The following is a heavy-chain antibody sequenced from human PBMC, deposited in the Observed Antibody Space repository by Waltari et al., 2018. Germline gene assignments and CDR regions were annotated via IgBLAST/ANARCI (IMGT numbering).Heavy chain of an antibody. V-gene: IGHV4-34*01. D-gene: IGHD1-26*01. Sequence: QVQLQQWGAGLLKPSETLSLTCAVYGGSFSGYSWSWIRQPPGKGLEWIGEINHSGSTNYNPSLKSRVTIAVDTAKNQFSLKLSSVTAADTAVYYCARSRWARGGYWGQGTLVTVSS. CDR2: INHSGST. CDR3: ARSRWARGGY. CDR1: GGSFSGYS. J-gene: IGHJ4*02.